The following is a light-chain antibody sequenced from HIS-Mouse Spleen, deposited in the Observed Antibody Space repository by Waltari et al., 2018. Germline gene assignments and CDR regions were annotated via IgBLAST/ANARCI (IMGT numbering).Light chain of an antibody. CDR2: DVG. CDR3: SSYTSSSTHVV. J-gene: IGLJ2*01. V-gene: IGLV2-14*03. CDR1: SSDVGGYNY. Sequence: QSALTQPASVSGSPGQSITISCTGTSSDVGGYNYVSWYQQHPGKAPKPMMYDVGNRPSGVSHRFLGSKSGTTASLTVSGLQAEDEADYYCSSYTSSSTHVVFGGGTKLTVL.